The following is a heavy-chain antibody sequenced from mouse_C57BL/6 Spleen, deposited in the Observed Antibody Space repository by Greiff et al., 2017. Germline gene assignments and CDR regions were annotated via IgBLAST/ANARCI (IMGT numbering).Heavy chain of an antibody. Sequence: EVQLVESGGGLVQPGASLRLSCAASGFTFTDSYMSWVRQPPGTAPAWLALLRNKANGYTTEYTAFVKGRFTISRANSQNNLYLQMHTLRAEDSATYYWVKLDSSGSSWFADGGQGTLVTGSA. V-gene: IGHV7-4*01. D-gene: IGHD3-2*02. CDR1: GFTFTDSY. CDR2: LRNKANGYTT. J-gene: IGHJ3*01. CDR3: VKLDSSGSSWFAD.